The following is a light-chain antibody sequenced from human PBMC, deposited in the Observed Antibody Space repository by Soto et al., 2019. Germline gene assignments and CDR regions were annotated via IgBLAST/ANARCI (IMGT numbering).Light chain of an antibody. J-gene: IGKJ5*01. V-gene: IGKV1-33*01. CDR1: QDISNY. Sequence: DIQMTQSPSSLSASVGDRVTITCRASQDISNYLNWYQQRPGKAPKLLIYDASNLERGVPSRFSRTRTPSHFTFAITGLQPEDVATYYCQQSDSLPITFGQGTLLEI. CDR2: DAS. CDR3: QQSDSLPIT.